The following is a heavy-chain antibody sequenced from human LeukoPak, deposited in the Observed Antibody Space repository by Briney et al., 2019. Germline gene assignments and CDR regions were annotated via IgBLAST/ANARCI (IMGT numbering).Heavy chain of an antibody. J-gene: IGHJ6*03. CDR1: GVSISSYY. D-gene: IGHD3-3*01. Sequence: MPSETLSLTCTVSGVSISSYYWSWIRQPPGKGLEWIGYIYYSGSTNYNPSLKSRVTISVDTSKNQFTLKLSSVTAADPAVYYCARAYRERALEWFRPGYYYYMDVWGKGTTVTVSS. CDR2: IYYSGST. V-gene: IGHV4-59*01. CDR3: ARAYRERALEWFRPGYYYYMDV.